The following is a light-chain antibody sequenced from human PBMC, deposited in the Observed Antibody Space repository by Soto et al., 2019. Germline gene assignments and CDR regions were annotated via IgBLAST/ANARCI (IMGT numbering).Light chain of an antibody. CDR3: QQSYRTPRT. CDR1: QSISTY. J-gene: IGKJ1*01. CDR2: AAS. V-gene: IGKV1-39*01. Sequence: DIQMTQSPSSLSASVGHRVTITCRASQSISTYLNWYQQKPGKAPKLLIYAASSLQSGVPSRFSGSGSGTDFTLTISSLQPEDFATYYCQQSYRTPRTFXQGTKVDIK.